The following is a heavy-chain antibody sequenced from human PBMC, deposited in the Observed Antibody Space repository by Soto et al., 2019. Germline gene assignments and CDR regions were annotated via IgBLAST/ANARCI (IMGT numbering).Heavy chain of an antibody. Sequence: LRLSCAASGFTFSSYGMHWVRQAPGKGLEWVAVISYDGSNKYYADSVKGRFTISRDNSKNTLYLQMNSLRAEDTAVYYCARVRWRDCTNGVCYHYYYYGMDVWGQGTTVTVSS. V-gene: IGHV3-30*03. CDR1: GFTFSSYG. D-gene: IGHD2-8*01. CDR2: ISYDGSNK. J-gene: IGHJ6*02. CDR3: ARVRWRDCTNGVCYHYYYYGMDV.